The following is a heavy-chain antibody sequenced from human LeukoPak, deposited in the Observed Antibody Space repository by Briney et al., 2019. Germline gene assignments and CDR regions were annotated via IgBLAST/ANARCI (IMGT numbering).Heavy chain of an antibody. CDR3: VKDIGSGSYRYGGYFDY. Sequence: GGSLRLSCAASGFPFDDKAMHWVRQAPGKGLEWVAGISRNSDSTGYADSVKGRFTISRDNAKNSLYLQMDSLRAEDMALYYCVKDIGSGSYRYGGYFDYWGQGTLVTVSS. CDR1: GFPFDDKA. CDR2: ISRNSDST. V-gene: IGHV3-9*03. J-gene: IGHJ4*02. D-gene: IGHD1-26*01.